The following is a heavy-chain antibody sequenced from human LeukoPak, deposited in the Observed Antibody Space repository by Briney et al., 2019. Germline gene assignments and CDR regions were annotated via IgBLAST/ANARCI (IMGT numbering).Heavy chain of an antibody. V-gene: IGHV4-31*03. CDR3: SRYCSSTKCPFDS. Sequence: TLSHTCTVSGGPISSGTYFWSCIRQHPGKGLEWMGYIHHSGHPYYNPSLRSRLTISMDTSKNQFSLSLSAVTDADTAMYYCSRYCSSTKCPFDSWGQGTLVTVSS. CDR1: GGPISSGTYF. CDR2: IHHSGHP. D-gene: IGHD2-2*01. J-gene: IGHJ4*02.